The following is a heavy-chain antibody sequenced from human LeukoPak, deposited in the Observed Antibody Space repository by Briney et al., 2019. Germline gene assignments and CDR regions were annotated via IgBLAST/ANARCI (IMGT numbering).Heavy chain of an antibody. CDR2: MFYSEST. Sequence: SSETLSLTCSVSGASVSDGNYYWSWIRQPPGKGLEWIGNMFYSESTKYNPSLKSRVTISVDTSKNQFSLKLSSVTAADTAVYFCARGPPTDYYDSSGFYYVFDYWGQGTLVTVSS. D-gene: IGHD3-22*01. J-gene: IGHJ4*02. V-gene: IGHV4-61*01. CDR3: ARGPPTDYYDSSGFYYVFDY. CDR1: GASVSDGNYY.